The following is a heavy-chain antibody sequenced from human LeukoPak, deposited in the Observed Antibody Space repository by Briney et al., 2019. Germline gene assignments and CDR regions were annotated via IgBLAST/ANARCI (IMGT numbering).Heavy chain of an antibody. CDR1: GFAFSSYS. V-gene: IGHV3-48*02. CDR3: ARLSEPHYYYYYYMDV. CDR2: ISSSSSTI. Sequence: GGSLRLSCAASGFAFSSYSMNWVRQAPGKGLEWVSYISSSSSTIYSADSVKGRFTISRDNAKNSLYLQMNSLRDEDTAVYYCARLSEPHYYYYYYMDVWGKGTTVTVSS. J-gene: IGHJ6*03.